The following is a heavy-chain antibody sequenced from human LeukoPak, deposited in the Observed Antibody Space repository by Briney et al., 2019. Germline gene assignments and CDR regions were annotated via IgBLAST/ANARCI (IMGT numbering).Heavy chain of an antibody. V-gene: IGHV3-53*01. CDR2: TYSGGST. CDR3: ARESGYFFDY. J-gene: IGHJ4*02. Sequence: GGSLRLSCAASGFTVSSNYMSWVRQAPGKGLEWVSVTYSGGSTYYADFVKGRFTISRDNSKNTLHLQMNSLRAEDTAVYYCARESGYFFDYWGQGTLVTVSS. D-gene: IGHD3-3*01. CDR1: GFTVSSNY.